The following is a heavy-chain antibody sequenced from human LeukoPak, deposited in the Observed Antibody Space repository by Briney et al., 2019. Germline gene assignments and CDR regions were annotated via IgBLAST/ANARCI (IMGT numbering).Heavy chain of an antibody. J-gene: IGHJ2*01. Sequence: SETLSLTCTVSGGSISSYYWSWIRQPAGKGLEWIGRIYTSGSTNYNPSLKSRVTMSVDTSKNQFSLKLSSVTAADTAVYYCARVYYSSSYDYWYFDLWGRGTPVTVSS. CDR3: ARVYYSSSYDYWYFDL. V-gene: IGHV4-4*07. D-gene: IGHD6-13*01. CDR2: IYTSGST. CDR1: GGSISSYY.